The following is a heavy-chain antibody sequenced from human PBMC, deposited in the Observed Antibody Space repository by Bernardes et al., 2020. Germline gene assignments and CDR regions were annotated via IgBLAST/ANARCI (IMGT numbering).Heavy chain of an antibody. Sequence: GGSLRLSCAASGFTFSSYSMNWVRQAPGKGLEWVSSISSSSSYIYYADSVKGRFTISRDNAKNSLYLQMNSLRAEDTAVFYCARVRKPVHSCFDLWGRGTLVTVSS. V-gene: IGHV3-21*01. D-gene: IGHD1-1*01. CDR2: ISSSSSYI. J-gene: IGHJ2*01. CDR3: ARVRKPVHSCFDL. CDR1: GFTFSSYS.